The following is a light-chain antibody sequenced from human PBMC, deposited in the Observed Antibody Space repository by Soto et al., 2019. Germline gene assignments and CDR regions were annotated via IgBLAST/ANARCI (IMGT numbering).Light chain of an antibody. Sequence: EIVLTQSPGTLSLSPGEGATLSCRASQSVSSSSLPWYQQKRGQAPRLLLYGASTRATGIPDRFSGSGSGKYFTLTISILEPEDFAEYYCNQYHSSFTFGGGTKVEIK. J-gene: IGKJ4*01. CDR3: NQYHSSFT. CDR1: QSVSSSS. CDR2: GAS. V-gene: IGKV3-20*01.